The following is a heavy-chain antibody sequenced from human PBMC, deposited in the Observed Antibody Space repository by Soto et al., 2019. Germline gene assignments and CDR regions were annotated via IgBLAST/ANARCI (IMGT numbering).Heavy chain of an antibody. J-gene: IGHJ4*02. CDR2: VNPNSGGT. V-gene: IGHV1-2*04. D-gene: IGHD1-26*01. CDR3: ARARGSYYRGHGYFDY. CDR1: GYTFTGYY. Sequence: ASVKVSCKASGYTFTGYYMHWVRQAPGQGLEWMGWVNPNSGGTNYAQKFQGWVTMTRDTSISTAYMELSRLRSDDTAVYYCARARGSYYRGHGYFDYWGQGTLVTVSS.